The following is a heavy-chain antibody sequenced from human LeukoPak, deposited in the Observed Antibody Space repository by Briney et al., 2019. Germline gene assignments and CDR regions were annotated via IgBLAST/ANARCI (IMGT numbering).Heavy chain of an antibody. Sequence: SVKVSCKASGGTFSSYAISWVRQAPGQGLEWMGRIIPILGIANYAQKFQGRVTITADKSTSTAYMELSSLRSEDTAVYYCAREVVVAMRYGMDVWGQGTTVTVSS. D-gene: IGHD2-15*01. CDR1: GGTFSSYA. J-gene: IGHJ6*02. CDR3: AREVVVAMRYGMDV. CDR2: IIPILGIA. V-gene: IGHV1-69*04.